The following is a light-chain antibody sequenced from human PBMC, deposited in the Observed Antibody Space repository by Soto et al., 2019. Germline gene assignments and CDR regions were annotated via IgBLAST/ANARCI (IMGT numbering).Light chain of an antibody. CDR2: GAS. J-gene: IGKJ1*01. CDR1: QSVSSD. CDR3: QQYNNWPCT. Sequence: EIVMTQSPATLSVSPGEGATLSCRASQSVSSDLAWYQQKPGQAPRLLIYGASTRATGVPARFSGSGSGTEFALTISSLQSEDFAVYHCQQYNNWPCTFGQGTKVEIK. V-gene: IGKV3-15*01.